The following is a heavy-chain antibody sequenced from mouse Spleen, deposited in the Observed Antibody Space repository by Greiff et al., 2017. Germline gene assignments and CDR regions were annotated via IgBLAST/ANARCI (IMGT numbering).Heavy chain of an antibody. CDR3: ARGEGYYGSSYFDY. Sequence: VQLKESGPELVKPGDSVKISCKASGYSFTGYFMNWVMQSHGKSLEWIGRINPYNGDTFYNQKFKGKATLTVDKSSSTAHMELRSLTSEDSAVYYCARGEGYYGSSYFDYWGQGTTLTVSS. D-gene: IGHD1-1*01. J-gene: IGHJ2*01. V-gene: IGHV1-20*01. CDR2: INPYNGDT. CDR1: GYSFTGYF.